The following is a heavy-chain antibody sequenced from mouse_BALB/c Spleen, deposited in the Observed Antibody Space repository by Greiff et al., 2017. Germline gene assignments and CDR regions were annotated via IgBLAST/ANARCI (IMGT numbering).Heavy chain of an antibody. CDR1: GFTFSDYY. CDR2: ISDGGSYT. CDR3: AREYYYYAMDY. J-gene: IGHJ4*01. Sequence: EVHLVESGGGLVKPGGSLKLSCAASGFTFSDYYMYWVRQTPEKRLEWVATISDGGSYTYYPDSVKGRFTISRDNAKNNLYLQMSSLKSEDTAMYYCAREYYYYAMDYWGQGTSVTVSS. V-gene: IGHV5-4*02.